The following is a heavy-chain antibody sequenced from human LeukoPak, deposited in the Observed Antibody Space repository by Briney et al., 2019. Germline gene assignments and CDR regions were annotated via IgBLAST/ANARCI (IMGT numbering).Heavy chain of an antibody. Sequence: PSETLSLTCTVSGGSISSSSYYWGWIRQPPGTGLEWIGSIYYSGSTYYNPSLKSRVTISVDTSKNQFSLKLSSVTAADTAVYYCARHPSPQWLASLDYWGQGTLVTVSS. D-gene: IGHD6-19*01. CDR2: IYYSGST. J-gene: IGHJ4*02. V-gene: IGHV4-39*01. CDR1: GGSISSSSYY. CDR3: ARHPSPQWLASLDY.